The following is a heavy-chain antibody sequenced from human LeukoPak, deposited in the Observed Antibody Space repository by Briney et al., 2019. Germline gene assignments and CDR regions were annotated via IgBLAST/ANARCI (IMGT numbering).Heavy chain of an antibody. V-gene: IGHV3-21*04. Sequence: PGGSLRLSCVDSGFTFSTYSMNWVRQAPGKGLEWVSSISRSSNYKYYADSVKGRFTISRDNSKNTLYLQMNSLRVEDTAVYYCAKDARITMIGVVRGARPYYFDYWGQGTLVTVSS. D-gene: IGHD3-22*01. CDR2: ISRSSNYK. J-gene: IGHJ4*02. CDR1: GFTFSTYS. CDR3: AKDARITMIGVVRGARPYYFDY.